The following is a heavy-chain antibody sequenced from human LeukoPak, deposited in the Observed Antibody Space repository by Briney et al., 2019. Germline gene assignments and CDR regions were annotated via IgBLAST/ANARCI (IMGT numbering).Heavy chain of an antibody. CDR2: MNPNSGNT. D-gene: IGHD6-13*01. Sequence: ASVKVSCKASGYTFTSYDINWVRQATGQGLEWVGWMNPNSGNTGYAQKFQGRVTMTTDTSTSTAYMELRSLRSDDTAVYYCARRYSSSWYWFDPWGQGTLVTVSS. CDR1: GYTFTSYD. CDR3: ARRYSSSWYWFDP. J-gene: IGHJ5*02. V-gene: IGHV1-8*01.